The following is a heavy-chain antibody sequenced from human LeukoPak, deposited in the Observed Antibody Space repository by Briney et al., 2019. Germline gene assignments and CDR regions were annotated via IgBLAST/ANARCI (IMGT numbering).Heavy chain of an antibody. CDR2: IYYSGST. D-gene: IGHD6-13*01. Sequence: SETLSLTCTVSGGSISSYYWSWIRQPPGKGLEWIGYIYYSGSTNYNPSLKSRVTISVDTSNSQFSLKLSSVTAADTAVYYCARYAGTDSSSWSYFDSWGQGTLVTVSS. CDR1: GGSISSYY. V-gene: IGHV4-59*08. CDR3: ARYAGTDSSSWSYFDS. J-gene: IGHJ4*02.